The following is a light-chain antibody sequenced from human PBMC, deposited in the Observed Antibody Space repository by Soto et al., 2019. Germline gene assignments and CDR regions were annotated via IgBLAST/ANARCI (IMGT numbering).Light chain of an antibody. J-gene: IGKJ5*01. V-gene: IGKV1-5*03. CDR2: TAS. CDR1: QSISSW. Sequence: DIQMTQSPSTLSASVGDRVTITCRASQSISSWLAWYQQKPGKSPKLLIYTASSLESGVPSRFSGSGSGTEFTLTISSLQPDDVATYYCQQAGTFGQGTRLEIK. CDR3: QQAGT.